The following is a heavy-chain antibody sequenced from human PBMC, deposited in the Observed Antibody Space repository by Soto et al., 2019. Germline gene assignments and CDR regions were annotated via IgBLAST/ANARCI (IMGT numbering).Heavy chain of an antibody. Sequence: EVQLVESGGGLVKPGGSLRLSCAASELTFSTYSMNWVRQAPGKGLEWVSSVSSSGRTTYYADSVKGRFTISRDNAKNSLSLQMNSLRADDTAVYYCARDRDELVGIFPYYYGMDVWGQGTTVTVSS. CDR1: ELTFSTYS. J-gene: IGHJ6*02. D-gene: IGHD2-21*01. CDR3: ARDRDELVGIFPYYYGMDV. V-gene: IGHV3-21*01. CDR2: VSSSGRTT.